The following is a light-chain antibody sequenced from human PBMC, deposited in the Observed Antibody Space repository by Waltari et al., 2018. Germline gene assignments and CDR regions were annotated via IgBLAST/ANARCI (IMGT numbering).Light chain of an antibody. Sequence: DIQMTQSPTSVYASVGDRVTITCRASPDILSWLAWYQQKPGKAPKLLISAASGLESGVPSRFSGRGSGTDFTLTISSLQPEDFATYYCQQADRLPLTFGGGTKVEIK. CDR2: AAS. V-gene: IGKV1-12*01. CDR1: PDILSW. J-gene: IGKJ4*01. CDR3: QQADRLPLT.